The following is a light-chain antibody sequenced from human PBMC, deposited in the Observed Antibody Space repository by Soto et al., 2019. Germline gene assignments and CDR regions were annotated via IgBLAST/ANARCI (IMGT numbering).Light chain of an antibody. V-gene: IGLV2-8*02. CDR2: EVS. J-gene: IGLJ1*01. Sequence: QSALTQPPSASRSPGQSVTISCTGTSSDVGGYNYVSWYQQHPGKAPKLMIYEVSKRPSGVPDRFSGSKSGNTASLTVSGLQAEAEADYYCSSYAGSNTPDVFGTGTK. CDR3: SSYAGSNTPDV. CDR1: SSDVGGYNY.